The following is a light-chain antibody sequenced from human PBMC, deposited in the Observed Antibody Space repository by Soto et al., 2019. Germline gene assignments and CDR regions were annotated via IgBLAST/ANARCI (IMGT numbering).Light chain of an antibody. CDR3: QSYDTSLTVV. CDR1: SSNIGPGYD. CDR2: GNN. J-gene: IGLJ2*01. Sequence: QSVLTQPPSVSGAPGQRVTISCTGSSSNIGPGYDVHWYQQLPQTAPKLLIYGNNNRPLGVPDRFSGSKSSTSASLAITGIKAEDEADYYCQSYDTSLTVVFGGGTPLTVL. V-gene: IGLV1-40*01.